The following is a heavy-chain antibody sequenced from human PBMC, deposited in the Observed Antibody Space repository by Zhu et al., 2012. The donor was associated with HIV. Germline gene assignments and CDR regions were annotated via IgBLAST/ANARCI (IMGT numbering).Heavy chain of an antibody. CDR2: MYSSGST. J-gene: IGHJ4*02. CDR3: ARSVKGQLVFDS. D-gene: IGHD1-1*01. CDR1: GGSMSSHY. V-gene: IGHV4-59*11. Sequence: QVQLQESGPGLVKPSETLSLTCTVSGGSMSSHYWNWIRQPPGKGLQWIGYMYSSGSTKYNFSLKSRVAISLDTSNNQFSLTFSSVTTADTAVYYCARSVKGQLVFDSWGQGXPGPPSP.